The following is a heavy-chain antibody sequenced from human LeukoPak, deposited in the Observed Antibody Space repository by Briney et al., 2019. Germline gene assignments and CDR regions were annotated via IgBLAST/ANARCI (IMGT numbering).Heavy chain of an antibody. Sequence: GASVKVSCKASGYTFTSYDISWVRQATGQGLEWMGWVTPHSGYTGYAQKFQGRVTITRDTSKATVYMELSSLRHDDTAVYYCARSVTGDYGDSWGQGTLVTVSS. CDR2: VTPHSGYT. V-gene: IGHV1-8*01. D-gene: IGHD4-17*01. CDR1: GYTFTSYD. CDR3: ARSVTGDYGDS. J-gene: IGHJ5*02.